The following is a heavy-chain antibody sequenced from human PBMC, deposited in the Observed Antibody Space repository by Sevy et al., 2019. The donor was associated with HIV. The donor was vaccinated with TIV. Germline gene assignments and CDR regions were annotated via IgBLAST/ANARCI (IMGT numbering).Heavy chain of an antibody. D-gene: IGHD5-18*01. CDR3: TATLFGYSYGYVDY. Sequence: GGSLRLSCAASGFTFSNAWMSWVRQAPGKGLEWVGRIKSKTDGGTTDYAAPVKGRFTISRDDSKNTLDLQMNSLKTEDTAVYYCTATLFGYSYGYVDYWGQGTLVTVSS. CDR2: IKSKTDGGTT. V-gene: IGHV3-15*01. J-gene: IGHJ4*02. CDR1: GFTFSNAW.